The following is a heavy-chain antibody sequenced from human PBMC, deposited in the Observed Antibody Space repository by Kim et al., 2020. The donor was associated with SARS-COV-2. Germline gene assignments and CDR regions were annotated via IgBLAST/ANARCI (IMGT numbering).Heavy chain of an antibody. CDR1: GGSFSGYY. CDR2: INHSGST. CDR3: AIATYSSTHR. D-gene: IGHD6-13*01. Sequence: SETLSLTCAVYGGSFSGYYWSWIRQPPGKGLEWIGEINHSGSTNYNPSLKSRVTISVDTSKNQFSLKLSSVTAADTAVYYCAIATYSSTHRWGQGTLVTVSS. V-gene: IGHV4-34*01. J-gene: IGHJ5*02.